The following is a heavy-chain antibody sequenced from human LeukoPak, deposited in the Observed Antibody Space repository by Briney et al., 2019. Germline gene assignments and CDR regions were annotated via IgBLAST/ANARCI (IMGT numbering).Heavy chain of an antibody. CDR3: AIGGATGYDWGYYFDY. J-gene: IGHJ4*02. V-gene: IGHV4-59*01. Sequence: PSETLSLTCTVSGGSISSYYWSWIRQPPGKGLEWIGYIYYSGSTNYNPSLKSRVTISVDTSKNRFSLKLSSVTAADTAVYYCAIGGATGYDWGYYFDYWGQGTLVTVSS. D-gene: IGHD5-12*01. CDR2: IYYSGST. CDR1: GGSISSYY.